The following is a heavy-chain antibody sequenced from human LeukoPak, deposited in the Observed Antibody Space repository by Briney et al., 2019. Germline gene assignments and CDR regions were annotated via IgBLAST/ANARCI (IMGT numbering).Heavy chain of an antibody. CDR2: INSDGSST. D-gene: IGHD3-22*01. CDR1: GFTFSSYW. Sequence: GGSLRLSCAASGFTFSSYWIHWVRQAPGKGLVWVSRINSDGSSTSYADSVKGRFTISRDNAKNTLYLQMNSLRAEDTAVYYCARDYYDSSGYFTPQLDYWGQGTLVTVSS. J-gene: IGHJ4*02. V-gene: IGHV3-74*01. CDR3: ARDYYDSSGYFTPQLDY.